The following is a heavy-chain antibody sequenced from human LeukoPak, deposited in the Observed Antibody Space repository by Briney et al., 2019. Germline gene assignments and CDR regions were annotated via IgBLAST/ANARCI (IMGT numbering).Heavy chain of an antibody. D-gene: IGHD4-17*01. CDR2: ISSSSSYI. V-gene: IGHV3-21*01. Sequence: GGSLRLSCAASGFTFSSYSMNWVRQAPGKGLEWVSSISSSSSYIYYADSVKGRFTISRDNAKNSLYLQMNSLRAEDTAVYYCARDDGSGDYWNDWGQGTLVTVSS. J-gene: IGHJ4*02. CDR1: GFTFSSYS. CDR3: ARDDGSGDYWND.